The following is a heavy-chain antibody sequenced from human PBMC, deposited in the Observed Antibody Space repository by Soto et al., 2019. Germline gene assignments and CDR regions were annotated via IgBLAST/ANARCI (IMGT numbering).Heavy chain of an antibody. CDR1: GFTFNTYG. V-gene: IGHV3-30*18. J-gene: IGHJ4*02. D-gene: IGHD2-2*02. CDR2: ISYDGSDK. Sequence: GGSLRLSCAASGFTFNTYGMHWVRQAPGKGLEWVAVISYDGSDKYYADSVKGRFTISRDNSKNALYLQMSSLRPEDTAIYYCAKSPNFYCSSPNCYKYYFDYWGQGTLVTVSS. CDR3: AKSPNFYCSSPNCYKYYFDY.